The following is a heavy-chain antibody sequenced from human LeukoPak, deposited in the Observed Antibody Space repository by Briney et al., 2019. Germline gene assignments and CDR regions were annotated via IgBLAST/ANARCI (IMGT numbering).Heavy chain of an antibody. V-gene: IGHV3-7*03. D-gene: IGHD2-15*01. J-gene: IGHJ4*02. Sequence: PGGSLRLSCAASGFTCSRYWMSWVRQAPWKGLEWVDNIKQDGSEKYYVDSVKGRFTISRDNTKNSLYLQMNSLTAEDTAMYYCARDTSCSGGSCKIYWGQGALVTVSS. CDR3: ARDTSCSGGSCKIY. CDR2: IKQDGSEK. CDR1: GFTCSRYW.